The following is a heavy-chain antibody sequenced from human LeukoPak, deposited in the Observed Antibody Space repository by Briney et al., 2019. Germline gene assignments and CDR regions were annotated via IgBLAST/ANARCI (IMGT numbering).Heavy chain of an antibody. J-gene: IGHJ4*02. CDR3: ADGTTPDY. Sequence: PGGSLRLSCAASGFTFSTYWMSWVRQAPGRGLEWVASIKQDGSETYYVDSVKGRFTISRGNAKNTLYLQLNSLRPEDTAVYYCADGTTPDYWGQGTLVTVSS. D-gene: IGHD1-7*01. CDR2: IKQDGSET. CDR1: GFTFSTYW. V-gene: IGHV3-7*01.